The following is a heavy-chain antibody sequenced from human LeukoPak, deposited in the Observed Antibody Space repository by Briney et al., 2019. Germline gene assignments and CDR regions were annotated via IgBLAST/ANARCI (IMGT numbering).Heavy chain of an antibody. CDR2: ISDSGAST. CDR1: GFTFSAYA. J-gene: IGHJ6*02. CDR3: AKFSGIWHYFPMDV. V-gene: IGHV3-23*01. D-gene: IGHD3-10*01. Sequence: GGSLRLSCGASGFTFSAYAMSWLRQAPGKGLEWVSAISDSGASTHYADSVKGRLTISREHSTNTVYLQMSSLRADDTAVYYCAKFSGIWHYFPMDVWGQGTTVTVSS.